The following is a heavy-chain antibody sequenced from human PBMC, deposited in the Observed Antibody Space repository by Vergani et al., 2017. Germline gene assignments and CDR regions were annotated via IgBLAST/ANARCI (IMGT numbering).Heavy chain of an antibody. CDR1: GFTFDDYA. CDR3: AKDIGAAAGTPY. D-gene: IGHD6-13*01. J-gene: IGHJ4*02. Sequence: EVQLLESGGGLVQPGGSLRLSCAASGFTFDDYAMHWVRQAPGKGLEWVSAISGSGGSTYYADSVKGRFTISRDNSKNTLYLQMNSLRAEDTAVYYCAKDIGAAAGTPYWGQGTLVTVSS. V-gene: IGHV3-23*01. CDR2: ISGSGGST.